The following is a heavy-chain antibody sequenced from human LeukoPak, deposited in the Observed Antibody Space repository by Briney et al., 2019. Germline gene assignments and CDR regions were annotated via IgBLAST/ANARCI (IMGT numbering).Heavy chain of an antibody. V-gene: IGHV4-59*08. Sequence: SETLSLTCTVSGGSISSYYWSWIRQPPGKGLEWIGYIYYSGSTNYNPSLKSRVTISVDTSKNQFSLKLSSVTAADTAVYYCARHCSSTSCYDYWGQGTLVTVSS. CDR1: GGSISSYY. CDR3: ARHCSSTSCYDY. CDR2: IYYSGST. D-gene: IGHD2-2*01. J-gene: IGHJ4*02.